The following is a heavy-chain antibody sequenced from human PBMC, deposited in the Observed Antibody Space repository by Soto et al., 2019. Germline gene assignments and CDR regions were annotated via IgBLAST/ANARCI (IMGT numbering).Heavy chain of an antibody. J-gene: IGHJ5*02. CDR3: ATNGIAVAGSPRWFDP. D-gene: IGHD6-19*01. CDR2: FDPEDGET. CDR1: GYTLTELS. Sequence: VKVSCKVSGYTLTELSMHWVRQAPGKGLEWMGGFDPEDGETIYAQKFQGRVTMTEDTSTDTAYMELSSLRSEDTAVYYCATNGIAVAGSPRWFDPRGQGTLVTVSS. V-gene: IGHV1-24*01.